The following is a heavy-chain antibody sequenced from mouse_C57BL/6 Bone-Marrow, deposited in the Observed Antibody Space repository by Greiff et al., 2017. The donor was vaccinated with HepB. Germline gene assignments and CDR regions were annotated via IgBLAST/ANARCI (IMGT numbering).Heavy chain of an antibody. Sequence: EVKLMESGGGLVQPGGSLSLSCAASGFTFTDYYMSWVRQPPGKALEWLGFIRNKANGYTTEYSASVKGRFTISRDNSQSILYLQMNALRAEDSATYYCARYYYGLGDYWGQGTSVTVSS. D-gene: IGHD1-2*01. CDR2: IRNKANGYTT. J-gene: IGHJ4*01. V-gene: IGHV7-3*01. CDR3: ARYYYGLGDY. CDR1: GFTFTDYY.